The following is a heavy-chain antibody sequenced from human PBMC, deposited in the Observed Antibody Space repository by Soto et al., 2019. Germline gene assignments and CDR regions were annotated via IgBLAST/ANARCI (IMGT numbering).Heavy chain of an antibody. V-gene: IGHV4-39*07. CDR3: ARYSYGTRYWFDP. Sequence: SETLSLTCTVSGGSLSDTNNYWGWIRQPPGKGLEWIGSVYYSGKSYYSPSLKSRVTMSVDTSKNQFSLKLSSVTAADTAVYYCARYSYGTRYWFDPWGQGTLVT. CDR1: GGSLSDTNNY. J-gene: IGHJ5*02. D-gene: IGHD5-18*01. CDR2: VYYSGKS.